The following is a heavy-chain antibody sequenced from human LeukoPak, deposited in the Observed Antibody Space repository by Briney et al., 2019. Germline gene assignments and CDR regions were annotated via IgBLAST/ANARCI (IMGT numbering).Heavy chain of an antibody. CDR3: AKIYYYDSSGYSSEGDY. V-gene: IGHV3-30*18. D-gene: IGHD3-22*01. J-gene: IGHJ4*02. CDR2: MSYDGSNK. CDR1: GFTFSSYG. Sequence: GGSLRLSCAASGFTFSSYGMHWVRQAPGKGLEWVAVMSYDGSNKYYADSVKGRFTISRDNSKNTLYLQMNSLRAEDTAVYYCAKIYYYDSSGYSSEGDYWGQGTLVTVSS.